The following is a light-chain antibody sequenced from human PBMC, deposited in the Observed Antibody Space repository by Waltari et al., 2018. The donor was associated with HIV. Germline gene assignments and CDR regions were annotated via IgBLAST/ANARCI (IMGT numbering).Light chain of an antibody. CDR2: GNN. CDR1: SLRSYY. J-gene: IGLJ2*01. CDR3: NSRDSSGNPR. Sequence: SSELTQDPAVSVALGQTVRITCQGDSLRSYYASWYQQKPGQAPLLVIYGNNNRPSGIPDRFSSSSSGNTASLTIAGAQAEDEADYYCNSRDSSGNPRFGGGTKLTVL. V-gene: IGLV3-19*01.